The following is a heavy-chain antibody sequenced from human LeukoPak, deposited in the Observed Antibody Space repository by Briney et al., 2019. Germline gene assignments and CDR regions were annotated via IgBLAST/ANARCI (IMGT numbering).Heavy chain of an antibody. CDR1: GGSFSGYY. V-gene: IGHV4-34*01. CDR3: ARQLRGMVRGVHNDY. CDR2: INHSGST. Sequence: SETLSLTCAVYGGSFSGYYWSWIRQPPGKGLEWIGEINHSGSTNYNPSLKSRVTMSVDTSKNQFSLKLSSVTAADTAVYYCARQLRGMVRGVHNDYWGQGTLVTVSS. D-gene: IGHD3-10*01. J-gene: IGHJ4*02.